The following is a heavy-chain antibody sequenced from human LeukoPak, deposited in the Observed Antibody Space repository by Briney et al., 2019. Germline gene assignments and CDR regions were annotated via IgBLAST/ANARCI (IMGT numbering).Heavy chain of an antibody. CDR2: IWYDGTSK. V-gene: IGHV3-30*02. CDR1: GFSFSNYG. J-gene: IGHJ4*02. Sequence: GGSLRLSCAASGFSFSNYGMHWVRQAPGKGLEWVAFIWYDGTSKYYPDSVKGRFTISRDNSKNTLYLQMNSLRAEDTAVYYCAGGGGWVFDYWGQGTLVTVSS. CDR3: AGGGGWVFDY. D-gene: IGHD6-19*01.